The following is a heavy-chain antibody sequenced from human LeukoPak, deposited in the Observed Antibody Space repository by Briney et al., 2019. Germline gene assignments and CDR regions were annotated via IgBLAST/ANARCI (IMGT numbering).Heavy chain of an antibody. CDR2: IYSGGST. Sequence: PGGSLRLSCAASGFTVSSNYMSWVRQAPGKGLEWVSVIYSGGSTYYADSVKGRFTISRDNSKNTLYLQMNSLRAEDTAVYYCAKVGCSSTSCPPDYWGQGTLVTVSS. D-gene: IGHD2-2*01. CDR3: AKVGCSSTSCPPDY. CDR1: GFTVSSNY. J-gene: IGHJ4*02. V-gene: IGHV3-53*01.